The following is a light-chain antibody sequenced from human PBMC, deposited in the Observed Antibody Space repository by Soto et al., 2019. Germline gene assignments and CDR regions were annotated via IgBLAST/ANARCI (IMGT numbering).Light chain of an antibody. CDR3: QTWGTGSWV. CDR2: LNSDGSH. J-gene: IGLJ3*02. V-gene: IGLV4-69*01. Sequence: QPVLTQSPSASASLGASVKLTCTLSSGHNTYAIAWHQQQPEKGPRYLMKLNSDGSHSKEDGIPDRFSGSSSGAERYLTISSLQSEDEADYYCQTWGTGSWVFGGGTKLTVL. CDR1: SGHNTYA.